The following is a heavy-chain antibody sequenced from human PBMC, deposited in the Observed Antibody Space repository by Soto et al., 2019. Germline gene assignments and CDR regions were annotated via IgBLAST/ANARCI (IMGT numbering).Heavy chain of an antibody. V-gene: IGHV1-8*01. J-gene: IGHJ2*01. D-gene: IGHD2-15*01. CDR3: ASLVPWCSGGSCYSYFDL. Sequence: ASVNVSCKASGYTFTSYDINWVRQATGQGLEWMGWMNPNSGNTGYAQKFQGRVTMTRNTSISTAYMELSSLRSEDTAVYYCASLVPWCSGGSCYSYFDLWGRGTLVTVSS. CDR2: MNPNSGNT. CDR1: GYTFTSYD.